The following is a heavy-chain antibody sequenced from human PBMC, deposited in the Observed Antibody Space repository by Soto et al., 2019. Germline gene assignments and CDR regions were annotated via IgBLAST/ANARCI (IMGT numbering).Heavy chain of an antibody. CDR1: GRSSSGYY. CDR3: ARSANRNYLYGVDV. CDR2: VNPRGSS. J-gene: IGHJ6*01. D-gene: IGHD1-7*01. V-gene: IGHV4-34*01. Sequence: TLSLTSAVKGRSSSGYYWRSISHSPGNVLQWIVEVNPRGSSDYNPSLRSRVTPSRGPSMHHVTLELTSGTPADTAVYYCARSANRNYLYGVDVWGQGTAVTVSS.